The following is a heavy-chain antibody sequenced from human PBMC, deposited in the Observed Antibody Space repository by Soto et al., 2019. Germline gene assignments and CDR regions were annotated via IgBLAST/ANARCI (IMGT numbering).Heavy chain of an antibody. D-gene: IGHD7-27*01. CDR2: VYHSGST. CDR1: GDSIRGGGHY. V-gene: IGHV4-31*02. CDR3: ARDTGLAPTVWGY. Sequence: SETLSLTCSVSGDSIRGGGHYWNWIRQFPGKGLEWIGYVYHSGSTHYNPSLRGRLTISIDTSKNQFSLRLISVTAADTALYYCARDTGLAPTVWGYWGHGTQVTVSS. J-gene: IGHJ4*03.